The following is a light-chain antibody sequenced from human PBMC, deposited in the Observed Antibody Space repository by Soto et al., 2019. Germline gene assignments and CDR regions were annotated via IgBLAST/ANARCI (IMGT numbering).Light chain of an antibody. CDR1: QSVSSSY. J-gene: IGKJ4*01. CDR2: GAS. V-gene: IGKV3-20*01. Sequence: EIVLTQSPDTLSLSPGERATLSCRASQSVSSSYLAWYQQKPGQAPRLLIYGASSRATRIPDRFSGSESGTDFTLTISRLEPEDFAVYYCQQYTSSQLTFGGGTKVEIK. CDR3: QQYTSSQLT.